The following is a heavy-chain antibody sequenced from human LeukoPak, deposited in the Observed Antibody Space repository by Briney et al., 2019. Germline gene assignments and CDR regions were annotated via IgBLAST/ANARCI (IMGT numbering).Heavy chain of an antibody. CDR3: ARDRYGGYFDY. CDR1: GGSFSGYY. CDR2: INHSGST. J-gene: IGHJ4*02. Sequence: SETLSLTCAVYGGSFSGYYCSWIRQPPGKGLEWIGEINHSGSTNYNPSLKSRVTISVDTSKNQFSLKLSSVTAADTAVYYCARDRYGGYFDYWGQGSLVTVSS. D-gene: IGHD3-10*01. V-gene: IGHV4-34*01.